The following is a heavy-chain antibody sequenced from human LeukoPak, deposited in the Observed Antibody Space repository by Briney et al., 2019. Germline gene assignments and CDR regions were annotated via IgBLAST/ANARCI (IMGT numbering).Heavy chain of an antibody. V-gene: IGHV4-30-2*01. J-gene: IGHJ4*02. CDR1: GGSVSTSFHS. CDR3: VRGDGYGDYVGLGGH. Sequence: SGTLSLTCAVSGGSVSTSFHSWNWIRQPPGRAPELIGYIYHRGNTYSNPSLGSRVTISIDTAKNYFSLNLNSVTAADTAVYYWVRGDGYGDYVGLGGHWGPGTLVTVSS. CDR2: IYHRGNT. D-gene: IGHD4-17*01.